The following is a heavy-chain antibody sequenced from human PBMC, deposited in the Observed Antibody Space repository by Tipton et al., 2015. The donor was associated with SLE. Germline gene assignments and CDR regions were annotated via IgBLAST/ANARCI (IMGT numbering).Heavy chain of an antibody. CDR1: GFTFSSYA. CDR3: AGRVTWDY. J-gene: IGHJ4*02. CDR2: ISYDGSNK. V-gene: IGHV3-30-3*01. D-gene: IGHD2-21*02. Sequence: SLRLSCAASGFTFSSYAMHWVRQAPGKGLEWVAVISYDGSNKYYADSVKGRFTISRDNSKNTLYLQMNSLRAEDTAVYYCAGRVTWDYWGQGTLVTVSS.